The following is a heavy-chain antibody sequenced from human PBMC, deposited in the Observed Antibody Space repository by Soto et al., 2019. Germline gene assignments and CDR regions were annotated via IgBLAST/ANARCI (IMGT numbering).Heavy chain of an antibody. CDR3: ARSRAGRTAASYYDYMDV. D-gene: IGHD2-2*01. CDR2: IKQDGSEK. Sequence: EVQLVESGGGSVQPGGSLRVSCAAAGFSFSDYWMTWVRQVPGKGLEWVANIKQDGSEKYYADSVKGRFTISRDNAKSSLYVQLNILRAEDTAVYYCARSRAGRTAASYYDYMDVWGKGTTVTVSS. V-gene: IGHV3-7*01. CDR1: GFSFSDYW. J-gene: IGHJ6*03.